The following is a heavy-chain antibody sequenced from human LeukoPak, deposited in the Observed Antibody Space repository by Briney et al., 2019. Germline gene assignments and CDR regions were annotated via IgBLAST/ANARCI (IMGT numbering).Heavy chain of an antibody. V-gene: IGHV4-39*07. D-gene: IGHD1-26*01. CDR1: GGSISSSSYY. Sequence: SETLSLTCTVSGGSISSSSYYWDWIRQPPGKGLEWIGSLYYSGSTYYNPSLKSRVTISVDTSKNQFSLRLNSVTAADTAVYYCARSRAFNSGAFDPWGQGSLVTVSS. CDR3: ARSRAFNSGAFDP. CDR2: LYYSGST. J-gene: IGHJ5*02.